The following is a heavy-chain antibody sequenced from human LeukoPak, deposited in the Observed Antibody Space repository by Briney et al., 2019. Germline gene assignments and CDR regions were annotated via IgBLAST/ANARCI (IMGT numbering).Heavy chain of an antibody. V-gene: IGHV4-39*01. D-gene: IGHD3-3*01. CDR2: IYDTGST. Sequence: PSETLSLTCTVSGDSIGSNNYYWGWIRQPPGKGLEWIGSIYDTGSTSYNPSLKSRVIISVDTSKNQFSLKLSSVTAADTAVYYCQSRFLEWLLDYWGQGTLVTVSS. J-gene: IGHJ4*02. CDR1: GDSIGSNNYY. CDR3: QSRFLEWLLDY.